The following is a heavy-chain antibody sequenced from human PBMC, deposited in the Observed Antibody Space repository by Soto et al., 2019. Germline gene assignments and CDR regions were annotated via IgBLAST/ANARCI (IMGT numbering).Heavy chain of an antibody. CDR2: ISNRGTP. CDR1: GDSISSDNYF. D-gene: IGHD2-8*01. CDR3: AREVNVVALSDAFDI. J-gene: IGHJ3*02. Sequence: QVQLQESGPGLVKPSQTLSLICTVSGDSISSDNYFWSWIRQPPGQGLEWIGYISNRGTPYYNPSLKXRXTXXFDTSTNRFSLDMYSVTAADTAVYYCAREVNVVALSDAFDIWGQGTMVTVSS. V-gene: IGHV4-30-4*01.